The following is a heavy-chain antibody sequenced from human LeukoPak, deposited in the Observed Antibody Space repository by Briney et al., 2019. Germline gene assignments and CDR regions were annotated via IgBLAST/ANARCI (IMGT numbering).Heavy chain of an antibody. CDR1: GGTFSSYA. CDR3: ARDQDIVVVPATPFDP. CDR2: IIPVFGTA. Sequence: SVKDSCKASGGTFSSYAISWVRQAPGQGLEWMGRIIPVFGTANYAQKFQGRVTITADKSTSTAYMELSSLRSEDTAVYYCARDQDIVVVPATPFDPWGQGTLVTVSS. V-gene: IGHV1-69*06. D-gene: IGHD2-2*01. J-gene: IGHJ5*02.